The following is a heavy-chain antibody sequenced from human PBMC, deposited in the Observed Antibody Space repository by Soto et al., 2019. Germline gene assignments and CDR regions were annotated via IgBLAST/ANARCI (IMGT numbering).Heavy chain of an antibody. D-gene: IGHD3-10*01. V-gene: IGHV4-39*01. Sequence: SETLSLTCTVSGDSISSSSYYWGWIRQPPGKGLEWIGSIYYSGSTYYNPSLKSRVTISVDTSKNQFSLKLSSVTAADTAVYYCARQGYGSGSVYYYYYYGMDVWGQGTTVTVSS. J-gene: IGHJ6*02. CDR2: IYYSGST. CDR1: GDSISSSSYY. CDR3: ARQGYGSGSVYYYYYYGMDV.